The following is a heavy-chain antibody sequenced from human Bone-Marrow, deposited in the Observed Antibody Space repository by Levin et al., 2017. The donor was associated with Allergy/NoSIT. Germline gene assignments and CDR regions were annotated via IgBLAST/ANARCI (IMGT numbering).Heavy chain of an antibody. J-gene: IGHJ6*02. CDR1: GFTFSDHY. CDR2: TRTKAQGYTT. D-gene: IGHD3-22*01. CDR3: TRGGSRQQGDNYDNPMDV. Sequence: PGGSLRLSCAASGFTFSDHYMDWVRQTPGMGLEWLGRTRTKAQGYTTEYAASVRGRLTVSRDDSRNSLYLQINSLKVEDTAVYYCTRGGSRQQGDNYDNPMDVWGQGSTVTVSS. V-gene: IGHV3-72*01.